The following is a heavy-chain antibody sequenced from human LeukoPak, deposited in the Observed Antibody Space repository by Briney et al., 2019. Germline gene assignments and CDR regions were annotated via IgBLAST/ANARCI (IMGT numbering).Heavy chain of an antibody. D-gene: IGHD2-2*01. J-gene: IGHJ3*02. Sequence: PSETLSLTCTVSGVSISSYYWSWIRQPPGKGLEWIGYIYYSGSTNYNPSLKSRVTISVDTYKNQFSLRLSSVTAADTAVYYCARVNQLPNAFDIWGQGTIVTVSS. CDR2: IYYSGST. CDR3: ARVNQLPNAFDI. CDR1: GVSISSYY. V-gene: IGHV4-59*01.